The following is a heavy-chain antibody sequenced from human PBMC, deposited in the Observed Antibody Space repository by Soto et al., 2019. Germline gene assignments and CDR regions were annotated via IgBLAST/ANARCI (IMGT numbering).Heavy chain of an antibody. CDR2: INAGNGNT. V-gene: IGHV1-3*01. CDR1: GYTFTSYA. CDR3: ARDYVAAGFYYYYGMDV. D-gene: IGHD6-13*01. J-gene: IGHJ6*02. Sequence: GASVKVSCKASGYTFTSYAMHWVRQAPGQRLEWMGWINAGNGNTKYSQKFQGRVTITRDTSASTAYMELSSLRSEDTAVYYCARDYVAAGFYYYYGMDVWGQGTTVTVSS.